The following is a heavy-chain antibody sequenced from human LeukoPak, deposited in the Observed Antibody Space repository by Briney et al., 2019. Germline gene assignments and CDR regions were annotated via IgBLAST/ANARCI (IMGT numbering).Heavy chain of an antibody. J-gene: IGHJ4*02. CDR2: IYYSGST. CDR3: ARYSSGWYVDY. V-gene: IGHV4-59*01. CDR1: GGSISGFY. Sequence: PSETLSLTCTVSGGSISGFYWSWIRQPPGKGLEWIGYIYYSGSTDYNPSLNSRVTISVDTSKNQLSLKLSSVTAADTAVYYCARYSSGWYVDYWGQGTLVTVSS. D-gene: IGHD6-19*01.